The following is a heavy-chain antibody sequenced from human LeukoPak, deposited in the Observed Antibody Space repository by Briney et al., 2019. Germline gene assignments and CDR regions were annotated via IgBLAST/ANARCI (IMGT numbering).Heavy chain of an antibody. CDR2: IYYSGST. CDR1: GGSISSSSYY. J-gene: IGHJ5*02. Sequence: SETLSLTCTVSGGSISSSSYYWGRIRQPPGKGLEWIGSIYYSGSTYYNPSLKSRVTISVDTSKNQFSLKLSSVTAADTAVYYCARHVGPVEWCWCDPWGQGTLVTVSS. V-gene: IGHV4-39*01. D-gene: IGHD3-3*01. CDR3: ARHVGPVEWCWCDP.